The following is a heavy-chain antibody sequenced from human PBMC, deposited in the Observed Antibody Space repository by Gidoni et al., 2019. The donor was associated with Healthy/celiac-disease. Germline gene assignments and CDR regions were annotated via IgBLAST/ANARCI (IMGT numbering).Heavy chain of an antibody. V-gene: IGHV4-4*02. J-gene: IGHJ4*02. CDR2: IYHSGST. D-gene: IGHD6-13*01. CDR3: ARAAAGTRHLDY. CDR1: GGSISSGNW. Sequence: ESGPGLAKPSGTLSLTRAVSGGSISSGNWWSWVRQPPGKGLEWIGEIYHSGSTNYNPSLKSRVTISVDKSNNQFSLKLGPVTAADTAVYYCARAAAGTRHLDYWGQGTLVTVSS.